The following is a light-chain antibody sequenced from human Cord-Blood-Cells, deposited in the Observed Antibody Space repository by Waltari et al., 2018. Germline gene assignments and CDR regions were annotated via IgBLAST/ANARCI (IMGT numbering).Light chain of an antibody. J-gene: IGKJ4*01. CDR2: GAS. V-gene: IGKV3-20*01. CDR3: QQYGSSPPLT. Sequence: EIVLTQSPGTLSLSPGERATLSCRASQSVSSSYLAWYQQTPGQAPRLLIYGASSRATGIPDRFSGSGSGTDFTLTISRLEPEEFAVYYCQQYGSSPPLTFGGGTKVEIK. CDR1: QSVSSSY.